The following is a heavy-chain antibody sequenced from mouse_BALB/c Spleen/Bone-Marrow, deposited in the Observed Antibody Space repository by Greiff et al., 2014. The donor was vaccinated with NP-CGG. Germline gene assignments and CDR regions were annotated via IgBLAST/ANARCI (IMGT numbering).Heavy chain of an antibody. CDR2: ILPGSGTA. D-gene: IGHD1-1*01. Sequence: VQLQQSGAELMEPGASVKISCKATGYTFGNYWIDWVKQRPGHGLERIGEILPGSGTANYNEKFKGKATFTADTSSNTAYTQLSSLTSEDSALYYCARASVVPYYFDFWGQGTTLTVSS. V-gene: IGHV1-9*01. J-gene: IGHJ2*01. CDR1: GYTFGNYW. CDR3: ARASVVPYYFDF.